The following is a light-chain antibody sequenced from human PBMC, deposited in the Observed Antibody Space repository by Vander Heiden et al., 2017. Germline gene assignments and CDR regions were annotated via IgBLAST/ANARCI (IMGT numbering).Light chain of an antibody. J-gene: IGKJ5*01. CDR3: MQALQTRT. V-gene: IGKV2-28*01. Sequence: DIVMPQSPLSLPVTPVEPASISCRSSQSLLHSNGYNYLDWYLQKPGQSPQLLIYLGSSRASGVPDRFSGSGSGTDFTLKISRVEAEDVGVYYCMQALQTRTFGQGTRLEIK. CDR2: LGS. CDR1: QSLLHSNGYNY.